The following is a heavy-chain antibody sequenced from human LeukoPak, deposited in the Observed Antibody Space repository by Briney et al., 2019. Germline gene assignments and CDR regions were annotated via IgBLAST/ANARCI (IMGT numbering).Heavy chain of an antibody. J-gene: IGHJ3*02. V-gene: IGHV3-21*01. CDR1: GFTFSSYS. CDR3: ASDIVVVPAAHPDAFDI. Sequence: GGSLRLSCAASGFTFSSYSMNWVRQAPGKGLEWVSSISSSSSYIYYADSVKGRSTISRDNAKNSLYLQMNSLRAEDTAVYYCASDIVVVPAAHPDAFDIWGQGTMVTVSS. CDR2: ISSSSSYI. D-gene: IGHD2-2*01.